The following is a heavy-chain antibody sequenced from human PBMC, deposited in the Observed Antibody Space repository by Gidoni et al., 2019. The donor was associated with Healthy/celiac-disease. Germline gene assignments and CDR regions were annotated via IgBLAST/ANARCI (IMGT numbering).Heavy chain of an antibody. CDR2: IYRGGST. CDR3: AREMDDFWSGHYGMYV. J-gene: IGHJ6*02. V-gene: IGHV3-53*01. Sequence: VQLVVFGGGFVQAVRSLRLSFASSGLAFSRNYMRWVRQAPGKGREWVSVIYRGGSTYYADSVKGRFTISRDNSKNTLYLQMNSLRAEDTAVYYWAREMDDFWSGHYGMYVWGQGTTVTVSS. D-gene: IGHD3-3*01. CDR1: GLAFSRNY.